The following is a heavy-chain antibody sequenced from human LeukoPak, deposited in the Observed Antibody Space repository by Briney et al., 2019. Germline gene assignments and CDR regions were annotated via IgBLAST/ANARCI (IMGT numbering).Heavy chain of an antibody. V-gene: IGHV1-46*01. CDR3: ARDLDYGEKSEDY. D-gene: IGHD4/OR15-4a*01. J-gene: IGHJ4*02. CDR1: GYSFTDYY. Sequence: ASVKVSCKASGYSFTDYYIHWVRQAPGQGLEWLGIINLSGGSTHYPQKFQDRVTMTRDTSTSTVYMELSSLRSEDTAVYYCARDLDYGEKSEDYWGQGTLVTVSS. CDR2: INLSGGST.